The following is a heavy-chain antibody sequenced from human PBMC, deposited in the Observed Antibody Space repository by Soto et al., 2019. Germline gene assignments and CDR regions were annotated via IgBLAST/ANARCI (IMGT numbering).Heavy chain of an antibody. CDR2: IEATHSSV. J-gene: IGHJ5*02. V-gene: IGHV5-10-1*01. CDR3: ARHAPLMDWSPPHDRFDP. D-gene: IGHD1-1*01. Sequence: GESLKISCKGSGYTFTSYCISWVRQMPGKGLEWMGRIEATHSSVNYNPSFQGHLPISADKSISAAFLQWSSLKASATAMYYCARHAPLMDWSPPHDRFDPWGQGTLVTVSS. CDR1: GYTFTSYC.